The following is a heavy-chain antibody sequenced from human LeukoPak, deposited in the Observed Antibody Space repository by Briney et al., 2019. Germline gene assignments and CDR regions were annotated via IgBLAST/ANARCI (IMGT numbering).Heavy chain of an antibody. CDR3: ARAFHRGVIDY. Sequence: SETLSLTCTVSGGSISSYYWSWIRQPPGKGLEWIGYIYYSGSTNYNPSLKSRVTISVDTSKNQFSLKLSSVTAADTAVYYRARAFHRGVIDYWGQGTLVTVSS. V-gene: IGHV4-59*01. J-gene: IGHJ4*02. CDR1: GGSISSYY. CDR2: IYYSGST. D-gene: IGHD3-10*01.